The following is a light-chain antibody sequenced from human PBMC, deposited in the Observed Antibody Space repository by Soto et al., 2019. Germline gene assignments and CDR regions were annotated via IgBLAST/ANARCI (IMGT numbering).Light chain of an antibody. CDR2: DNN. CDR1: SSNIGNNY. CDR3: GTWDDSLCAGVV. J-gene: IGLJ2*01. V-gene: IGLV1-51*01. Sequence: QSVLTQPPSVSAAPGQKVTISCSGSSSNIGNNYVSWYQQLPGTAPKLLIYDNNKRPSGIPDRFSGSKSGTSATLGITGLQTGDEADYYCGTWDDSLCAGVVFGGGTKLTVL.